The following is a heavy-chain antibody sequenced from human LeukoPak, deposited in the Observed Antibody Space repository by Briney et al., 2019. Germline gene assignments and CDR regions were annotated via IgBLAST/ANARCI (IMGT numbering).Heavy chain of an antibody. CDR1: GFTFSSYG. J-gene: IGHJ4*02. CDR2: ISSGSSTI. D-gene: IGHD3-10*01. CDR3: ARGEIILWRYYFDG. Sequence: GGSLRLSCAASGFTFSSYGMNWVRQAPGKGLEWVSYISSGSSTIYYADSVKGRFTISRDDAKNSLYLQMSGLRAEDTAVYYCARGEIILWRYYFDGWGQGTQVTVSS. V-gene: IGHV3-48*01.